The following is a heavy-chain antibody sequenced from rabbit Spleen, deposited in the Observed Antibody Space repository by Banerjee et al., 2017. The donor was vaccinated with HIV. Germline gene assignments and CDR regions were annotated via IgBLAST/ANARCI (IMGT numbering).Heavy chain of an antibody. CDR3: ARAGEGGDGYLNL. V-gene: IGHV1S40*01. D-gene: IGHD5-1*01. CDR2: IYTGSGTT. Sequence: QSLEESGGGLVQPEGSLTLTCKASGFSFISGYYVCWVRQAPGKGLEWIGCIYTGSGTTYYASWAKGRFTISKTSSTTVTLQMASLTVADTATYFCARAGEGGDGYLNLWGPGTLVTVS. J-gene: IGHJ4*01. CDR1: GFSFISGYY.